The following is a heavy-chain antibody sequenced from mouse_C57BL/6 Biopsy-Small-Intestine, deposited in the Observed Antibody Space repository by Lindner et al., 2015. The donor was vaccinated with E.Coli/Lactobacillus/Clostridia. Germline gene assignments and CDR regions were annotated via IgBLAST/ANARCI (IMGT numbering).Heavy chain of an antibody. CDR1: GFNIKDYS. CDR3: TTRYYGNYETDY. D-gene: IGHD2-1*01. Sequence: VQLQESGAELVKPGASVKLSCTTSGFNIKDYSMHWVKQRTEQGLEWIGRIDPEDGETKYAPKFQGKATIIADTSSNTAYLQLSSLTSEDTAVYYCTTRYYGNYETDYWGQGTSVTVSS. V-gene: IGHV14-2*01. CDR2: IDPEDGET. J-gene: IGHJ4*01.